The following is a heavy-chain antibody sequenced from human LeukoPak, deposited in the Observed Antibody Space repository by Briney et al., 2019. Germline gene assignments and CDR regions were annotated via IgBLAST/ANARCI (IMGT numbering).Heavy chain of an antibody. Sequence: PSETLSLTCTVSRGSIISSSYYWGWIRHPPGKGLEWIGCIYHMGSTYYNPSLKSRVPIPVETCKNQFSLKLSYVTAADKAVYYCARSCRILDIVATIRARLGGNGFDIWGQGTMVTVSS. CDR2: IYHMGST. CDR1: RGSIISSSYY. V-gene: IGHV4-39*07. J-gene: IGHJ3*02. D-gene: IGHD5-12*01. CDR3: ARSCRILDIVATIRARLGGNGFDI.